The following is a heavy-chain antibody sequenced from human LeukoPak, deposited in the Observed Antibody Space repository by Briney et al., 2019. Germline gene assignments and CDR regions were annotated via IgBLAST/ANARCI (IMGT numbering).Heavy chain of an antibody. V-gene: IGHV4-59*01. D-gene: IGHD6-13*01. J-gene: IGHJ3*01. CDR3: ARISSSNWYNERGAFDV. CDR1: GGSLSSFY. CDR2: VYYTGYT. Sequence: SETLSLSCAVSGGSLSSFYWCWVRQPPGQGLMWLGVVYYTGYTNYSPSLKSRVTISVDTSKNQFSLKLRSVTAADTAVYYCARISSSNWYNERGAFDVWGQGTMVTVSP.